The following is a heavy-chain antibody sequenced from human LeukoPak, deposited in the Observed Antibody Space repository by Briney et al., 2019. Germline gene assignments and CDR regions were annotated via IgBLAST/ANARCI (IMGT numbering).Heavy chain of an antibody. D-gene: IGHD2-15*01. CDR1: GYTFTSYG. Sequence: ASVKVSCKASGYTFTSYGISWVRQAPGQGLEWMGWISAYNGNTNYAQKLQGRVTMTTDTSTSTAYMELRSLRSDDTAVYYCARDRHCSGGSCYVIDYWGQGTLVTVSS. CDR2: ISAYNGNT. V-gene: IGHV1-18*01. J-gene: IGHJ4*02. CDR3: ARDRHCSGGSCYVIDY.